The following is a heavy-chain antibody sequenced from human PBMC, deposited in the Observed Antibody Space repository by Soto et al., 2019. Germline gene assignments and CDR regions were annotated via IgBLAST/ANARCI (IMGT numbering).Heavy chain of an antibody. D-gene: IGHD2-8*02. V-gene: IGHV3-7*05. CDR2: IKQDGSDK. CDR1: GFTFSSHW. Sequence: GGSLRLSCVASGFTFSSHWMSWVRQAPGKGLEWVASIKQDGSDKYYVDSVRGRFTISRDNAKNSLYLQMNSLRDEDTAVYYCAREWCWGQGTLVTVSS. CDR3: AREWC. J-gene: IGHJ4*02.